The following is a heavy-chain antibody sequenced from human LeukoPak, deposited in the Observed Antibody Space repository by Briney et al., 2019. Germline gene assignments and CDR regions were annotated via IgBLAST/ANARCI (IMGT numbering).Heavy chain of an antibody. CDR2: ISYDGSNK. CDR3: ARRACSSTSCYTRFDY. J-gene: IGHJ4*02. Sequence: GGSLRLSCAASGFTFSSYAVHWVRQAPGKGLEWVAVISYDGSNKYYADSVKGRFTISRDNSKNTLYLQMNSLRAEDTAVYYCARRACSSTSCYTRFDYWGQGTLVTVSS. CDR1: GFTFSSYA. D-gene: IGHD2-2*02. V-gene: IGHV3-30-3*01.